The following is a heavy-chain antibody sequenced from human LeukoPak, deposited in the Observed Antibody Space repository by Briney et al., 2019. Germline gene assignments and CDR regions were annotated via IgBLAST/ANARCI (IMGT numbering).Heavy chain of an antibody. CDR3: ARDQNFHGSGGYYGIDC. D-gene: IGHD3-22*01. Sequence: ASVKVSCKTSGYTFTGYYIHRVRQAPGQGLEWIGWINPNNGGTNYAQKFQDRVTMTRDTSISTAYMELSRLTSDDTAVYYCARDQNFHGSGGYYGIDCWGQGTLVTVSS. V-gene: IGHV1-2*02. CDR2: INPNNGGT. CDR1: GYTFTGYY. J-gene: IGHJ4*02.